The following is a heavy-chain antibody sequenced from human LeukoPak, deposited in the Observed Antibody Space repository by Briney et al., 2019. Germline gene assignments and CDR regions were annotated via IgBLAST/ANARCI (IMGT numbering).Heavy chain of an antibody. V-gene: IGHV4-39*07. J-gene: IGHJ3*02. CDR2: IYYSGST. Sequence: SETLSLTCTVSGGSISSSSYYWGWIRQPPGKGLEWIGSIYYSGSTYYNPSLNSRVTISVDTSKNQFSLKLSSVTAADTAVYYCARDYLGGNPDAFDIWGQGTMVTVSS. D-gene: IGHD4-23*01. CDR3: ARDYLGGNPDAFDI. CDR1: GGSISSSSYY.